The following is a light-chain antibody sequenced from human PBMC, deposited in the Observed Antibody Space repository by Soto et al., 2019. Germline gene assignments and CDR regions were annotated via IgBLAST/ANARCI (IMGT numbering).Light chain of an antibody. CDR3: QPRSNWPLT. V-gene: IGKV3-11*01. Sequence: EIVLTQSPATLSLSPGERATLSCRASQSVSSYLAWYQQKPGQAPRLLIYDASNRATGIPARFSGSGSGTDVTLTISSLEPEDYAVYYGQPRSNWPLTFGGGTKVEIK. CDR2: DAS. CDR1: QSVSSY. J-gene: IGKJ4*01.